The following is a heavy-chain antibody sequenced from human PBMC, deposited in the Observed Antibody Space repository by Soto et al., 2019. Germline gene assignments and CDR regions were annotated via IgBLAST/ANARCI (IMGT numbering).Heavy chain of an antibody. V-gene: IGHV4-61*01. CDR3: ARRTNGGPTGWIFDY. Sequence: PSETLSLTCSVSGGSVRSGSYYWSWIRQPPGKGLEYIGYVFYSGSTNYNPSLKRRVTISLDTSKNQFSLKLSSVTAADTAVYYCARRTNGGPTGWIFDYWDQGTLVTVSS. CDR1: GGSVRSGSYY. D-gene: IGHD4-17*01. J-gene: IGHJ4*02. CDR2: VFYSGST.